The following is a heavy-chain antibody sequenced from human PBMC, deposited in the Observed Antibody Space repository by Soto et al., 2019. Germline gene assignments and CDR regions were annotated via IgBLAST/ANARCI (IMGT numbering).Heavy chain of an antibody. CDR3: SRRDRGGQRTFDL. V-gene: IGHV5-10-1*03. CDR1: GYIFTNYW. CDR2: IDPADSYT. J-gene: IGHJ4*02. Sequence: EVQLVQSGAEVKKPGESLRISCKGSGYIFTNYWIGWVRQMPGKGLEWMGSIDPADSYTNYSPSFQGHVTMSTDKSISTAYLQWSSLKASDTAMYFCSRRDRGGQRTFDLWGQGTLVTVSS. D-gene: IGHD3-10*01.